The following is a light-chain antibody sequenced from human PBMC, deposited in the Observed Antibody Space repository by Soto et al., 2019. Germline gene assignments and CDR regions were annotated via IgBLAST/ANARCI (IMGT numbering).Light chain of an antibody. Sequence: DVQVTQSPPTLSASVGDRVTITCRASQTISTWMAWYQQKPGKAPKLLVYDASTLQSGVASRFSGSGSGTEFTLIISGLQPDDSATYYCQHYTNTNNPWMFGQGTKVDIK. V-gene: IGKV1-5*01. CDR2: DAS. CDR3: QHYTNTNNPWM. J-gene: IGKJ1*01. CDR1: QTISTW.